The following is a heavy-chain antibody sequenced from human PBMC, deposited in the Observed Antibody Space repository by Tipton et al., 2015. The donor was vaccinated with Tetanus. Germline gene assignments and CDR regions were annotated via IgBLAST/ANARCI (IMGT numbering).Heavy chain of an antibody. D-gene: IGHD2-21*01. V-gene: IGHV3-48*04. J-gene: IGHJ6*02. CDR2: ISSGSTTI. Sequence: SLRLSCAASGFSLSTYNMNWVRQAPGKGLEWISHISSGSTTIFYADSVKGRFTISRDNARNSLYLQMNSLRAEDTAVYYCARGIMDVWGRGTTVTVSS. CDR1: GFSLSTYN. CDR3: ARGIMDV.